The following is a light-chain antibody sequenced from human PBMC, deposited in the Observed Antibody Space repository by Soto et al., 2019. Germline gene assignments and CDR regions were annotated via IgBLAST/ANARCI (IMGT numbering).Light chain of an antibody. CDR1: SSDIGAYNY. CDR2: NVS. J-gene: IGLJ2*01. V-gene: IGLV2-14*03. CDR3: SSFTSSRTLL. Sequence: QSVLTQPASVSGSPGQSITVSCTGTSSDIGAYNYVSWYQKHPGKAPKLMIYNVSNRPSGVSNRFSGSKSDNTASLTISGLQAEDEADYYCSSFTSSRTLLFGGGTKLTVL.